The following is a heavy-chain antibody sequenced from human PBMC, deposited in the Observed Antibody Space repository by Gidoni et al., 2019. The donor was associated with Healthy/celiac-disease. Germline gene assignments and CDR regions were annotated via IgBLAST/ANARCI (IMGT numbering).Heavy chain of an antibody. J-gene: IGHJ4*02. V-gene: IGHV3-53*01. CDR1: GFTVSSNY. CDR2: IYSGGRT. CDR3: ARHRDGYNLPGYDY. D-gene: IGHD5-12*01. Sequence: EVQLVESGGGLIQPGGSLRLSCAASGFTVSSNYMSWVRQAPGKGLEWVAVIYSGGRTYYADAVKGRFTISRDNPKNTLYLQMNSLRAEDTAVYYCARHRDGYNLPGYDYWGQGTLVTVSS.